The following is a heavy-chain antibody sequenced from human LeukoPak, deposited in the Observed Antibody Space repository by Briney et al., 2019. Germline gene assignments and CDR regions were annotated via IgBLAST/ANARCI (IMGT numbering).Heavy chain of an antibody. D-gene: IGHD3-10*02. CDR1: GFTFSSYE. CDR3: AELGITIIGGV. CDR2: ISSSGSNK. V-gene: IGHV3-48*03. J-gene: IGHJ6*04. Sequence: PGGSLRLSCAASGFTFSSYEMNWVRQAPGKGLEGVSYISSSGSNKYYADSVKGRFTISRDNAKNSLYLQMNSLRAEHTAVYYCAELGITIIGGVWGKGTTVTISS.